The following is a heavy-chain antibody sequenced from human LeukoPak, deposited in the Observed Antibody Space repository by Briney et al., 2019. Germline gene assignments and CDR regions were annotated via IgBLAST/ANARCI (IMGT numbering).Heavy chain of an antibody. CDR1: GYTLTDFD. J-gene: IGHJ4*02. CDR3: VIENSGSYYLY. CDR2: MNPNSGNT. Sequence: GASVKVSCKASGYTLTDFDINWVRQVTGQGPEWMGWMNPNSGNTGFVQKFQGRVILTRDTSINTAYMELSSLRSDDTAVYCCVIENSGSYYLYCGQGTLVTVSS. V-gene: IGHV1-8*02. D-gene: IGHD1-26*01.